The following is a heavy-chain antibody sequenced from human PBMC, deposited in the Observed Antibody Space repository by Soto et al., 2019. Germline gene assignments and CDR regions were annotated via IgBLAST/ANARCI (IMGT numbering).Heavy chain of an antibody. D-gene: IGHD5-12*01. CDR1: VFTFSSYA. CDR2: ISGSGGST. CDR3: AKDRRDGYNYYYYYGMDV. J-gene: IGHJ6*02. Sequence: GGSLRLSCAASVFTFSSYAMSWVRQAPGKGLEWVSAISGSGGSTYYADSVKGRFTISRDNSKNTLYLQMNSLRAEDTAVYYCAKDRRDGYNYYYYYGMDVWGQGTTVTVSS. V-gene: IGHV3-23*01.